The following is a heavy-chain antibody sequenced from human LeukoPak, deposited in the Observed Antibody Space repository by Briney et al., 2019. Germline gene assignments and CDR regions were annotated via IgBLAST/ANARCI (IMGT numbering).Heavy chain of an antibody. Sequence: GGSLRLSCATSGFIFSYYWLGWVRHSPGKGLDWVAHIKPDGSEMFYADSVRGRFTISRDNVRNSVYLQMNTLRTEDTAVYYCASSVDVSGKGEFDYWGQGTLVTVSS. V-gene: IGHV3-7*01. CDR3: ASSVDVSGKGEFDY. CDR2: IKPDGSEM. D-gene: IGHD3-16*01. J-gene: IGHJ4*02. CDR1: GFIFSYYW.